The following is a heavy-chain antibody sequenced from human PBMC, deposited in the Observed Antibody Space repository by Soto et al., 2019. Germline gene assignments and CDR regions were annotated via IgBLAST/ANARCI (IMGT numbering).Heavy chain of an antibody. V-gene: IGHV4-59*01. J-gene: IGHJ6*03. CDR2: IYYSGST. D-gene: IGHD2-2*01. Sequence: SETLSLTCTVSGGSISSYYWSWIRQPPGKGLEWIGYIYYSGSTNYNPSLKSRVTISVDTSKNQFSLKLSSVTAADTAVYYCAGALYQLQAYYYYYMDVWGKGTTVTVSS. CDR3: AGALYQLQAYYYYYMDV. CDR1: GGSISSYY.